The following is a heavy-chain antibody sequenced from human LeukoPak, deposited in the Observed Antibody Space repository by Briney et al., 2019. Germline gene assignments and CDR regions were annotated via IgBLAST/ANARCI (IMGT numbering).Heavy chain of an antibody. V-gene: IGHV3-30*02. J-gene: IGHJ4*02. D-gene: IGHD2-21*02. Sequence: GGSLRLSCAASGFTFRNYGMHWVRQAPGKGLDWVAAIWPDGINQDYADSVRGRFTISRDNSKNILYLPMTSLGAEDTALYYCAKDCGGDCHVYCWGQGTLVTVSS. CDR2: IWPDGINQ. CDR1: GFTFRNYG. CDR3: AKDCGGDCHVYC.